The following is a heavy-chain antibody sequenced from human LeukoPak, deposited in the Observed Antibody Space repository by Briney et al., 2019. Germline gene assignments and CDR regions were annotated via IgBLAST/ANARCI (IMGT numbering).Heavy chain of an antibody. V-gene: IGHV4-34*01. D-gene: IGHD4-11*01. CDR3: ARAPTRRYFDL. CDR1: GGSFSGYY. J-gene: IGHJ2*01. CDR2: INHSGST. Sequence: SETLSLTCAVYGGSFSGYYWSWIRQPRGKGLEWIGEINHSGSTNYNPSLKSRVTISVDTSKNQFSLKLSSVTAADTAVYYCARAPTRRYFDLWGRGTLVTVSS.